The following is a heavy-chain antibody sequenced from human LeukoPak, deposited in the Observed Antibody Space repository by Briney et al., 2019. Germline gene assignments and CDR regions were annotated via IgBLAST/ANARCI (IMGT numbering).Heavy chain of an antibody. V-gene: IGHV4-38-2*01. D-gene: IGHD6-13*01. CDR3: ARPPGVAAARFDS. CDR1: GYSISSGYY. J-gene: IGHJ5*01. CDR2: IYHNGNT. Sequence: SETLSLTCAVSGYSISSGYYWGWIRPPPRKGLEWIGTIYHNGNTYYNPSLKSRVTISVDTSKNQFSLKLSSVTAADTAVYYCARPPGVAAARFDSWGQGPWSPSPQ.